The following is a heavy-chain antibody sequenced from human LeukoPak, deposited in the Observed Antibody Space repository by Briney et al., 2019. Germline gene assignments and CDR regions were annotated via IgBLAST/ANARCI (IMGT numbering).Heavy chain of an antibody. J-gene: IGHJ4*02. V-gene: IGHV3-7*01. CDR3: ARAQRSSYQMGPWDY. CDR1: GFTFSSYW. Sequence: GGSLRLSCAASGFTFSSYWMSWVRQAPGKGLEWVANIKQDGSEKYYVDSVKGRFTISRDNAKDSLYLQMNSLRAEDTAVYYCARAQRSSYQMGPWDYWGQGTLVTVSS. D-gene: IGHD1-26*01. CDR2: IKQDGSEK.